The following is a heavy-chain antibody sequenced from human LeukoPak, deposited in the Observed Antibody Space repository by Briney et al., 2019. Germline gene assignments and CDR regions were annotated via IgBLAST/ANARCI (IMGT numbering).Heavy chain of an antibody. Sequence: ASVTVSCKASGYTFTSYAMHWVRQAPGQRLEWMGWINAGNGNTKYSQKFQGRVTITRDTSASTAYMELSSLRSEDTAVYYCARDHSGLNWFDPWGQGTLVTVSS. J-gene: IGHJ5*02. CDR3: ARDHSGLNWFDP. CDR1: GYTFTSYA. D-gene: IGHD2-8*02. CDR2: INAGNGNT. V-gene: IGHV1-3*01.